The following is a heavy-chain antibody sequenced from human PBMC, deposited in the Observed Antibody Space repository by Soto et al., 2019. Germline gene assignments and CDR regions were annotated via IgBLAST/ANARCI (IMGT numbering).Heavy chain of an antibody. J-gene: IGHJ4*02. D-gene: IGHD3-22*01. CDR1: GYSFTGYW. CDR2: IYPGDSDT. Sequence: GESLKISCKGSGYSFTGYWIGWVRQMPGKGLEWMGIIYPGDSDTRYSPSFQGQVTISADKSISTAYLQWSSLKASDTAMYYCARGKEYYYDSSGYYFDYWGQGTLVTVSS. V-gene: IGHV5-51*01. CDR3: ARGKEYYYDSSGYYFDY.